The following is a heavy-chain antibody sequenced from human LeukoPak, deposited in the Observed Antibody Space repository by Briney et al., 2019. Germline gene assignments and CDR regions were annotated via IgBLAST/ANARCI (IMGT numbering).Heavy chain of an antibody. CDR2: IIPIFGTA. D-gene: IGHD4-23*01. Sequence: SVKVSCKASGGTFSSYAISWVRQAPGQGLEWMGGIIPIFGTANYAQKFQGRVTITADESTSTAYMELSSLRSEDTAVYYCASHTHGGRYYFDYWGQGTLVTVSS. V-gene: IGHV1-69*13. CDR3: ASHTHGGRYYFDY. CDR1: GGTFSSYA. J-gene: IGHJ4*02.